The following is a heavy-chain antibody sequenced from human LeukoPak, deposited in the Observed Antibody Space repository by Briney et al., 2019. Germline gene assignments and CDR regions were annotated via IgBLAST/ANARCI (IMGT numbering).Heavy chain of an antibody. V-gene: IGHV3-33*01. CDR2: IWYDGTNK. CDR3: ARAPGYGSGSYSTGNYYNGMDV. Sequence: GRSLRLSCAASGFTFSSYGMHWVRQAPGKGLEWVAVIWYDGTNKHYADSVKGRFTISRDNSKNTLYLQMNSLRAEDTAVYYCARAPGYGSGSYSTGNYYNGMDVWGQGTTVTVSS. D-gene: IGHD3-10*01. CDR1: GFTFSSYG. J-gene: IGHJ6*02.